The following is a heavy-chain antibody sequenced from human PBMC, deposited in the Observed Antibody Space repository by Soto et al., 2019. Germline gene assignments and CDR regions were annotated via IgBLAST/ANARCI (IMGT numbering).Heavy chain of an antibody. CDR2: IYYSGST. J-gene: IGHJ4*02. CDR1: GGSISSGGYY. V-gene: IGHV4-31*02. Sequence: LCGGSISSGGYYWSWIRQHPGKGLEWIGYIYYSGSTYYNPSLKSRVTISVDTSKNQFSLKLSSVTAADTAVYYCAREKNREHPDYWGQGTLVTVSS. CDR3: AREKNREHPDY.